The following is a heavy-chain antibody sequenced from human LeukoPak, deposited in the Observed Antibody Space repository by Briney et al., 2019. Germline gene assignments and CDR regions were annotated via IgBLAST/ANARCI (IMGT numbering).Heavy chain of an antibody. Sequence: GGSLRLSCAASGFTFSSYAMHWVRQAPGKGLEWVAFIRYDGSNKYYADSVKGRFTISRDNSKNTLYLQMNSLRAEDTAVYYCAKRGMIVGCFDYWGQGTLVTVSS. CDR3: AKRGMIVGCFDY. D-gene: IGHD3-22*01. J-gene: IGHJ4*02. V-gene: IGHV3-30*02. CDR2: IRYDGSNK. CDR1: GFTFSSYA.